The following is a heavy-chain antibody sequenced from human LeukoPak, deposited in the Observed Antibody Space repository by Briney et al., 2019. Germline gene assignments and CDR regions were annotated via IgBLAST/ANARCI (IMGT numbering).Heavy chain of an antibody. CDR1: GFTFSSYG. V-gene: IGHV3-33*01. D-gene: IGHD2-21*01. CDR3: ASGESSYYFDY. J-gene: IGHJ4*02. Sequence: PGRSLRLSCAASGFTFSSYGMHWVRQAPGKGLEWVAVIWYDGSNKYYADSVKGRFTIFRDNSKNTLYLQMNSLRAEDTAVYYCASGESSYYFDYWGQGTLVTVSS. CDR2: IWYDGSNK.